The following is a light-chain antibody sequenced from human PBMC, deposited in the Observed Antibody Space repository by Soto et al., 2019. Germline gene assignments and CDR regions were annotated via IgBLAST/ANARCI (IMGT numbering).Light chain of an antibody. V-gene: IGKV1-39*01. CDR1: QSISSY. Sequence: DIQMTQSPSSLSASVADRVTITCRASQSISSYLNWYQQKPGKAPKLLIYAASSLQSGVPSRFSGSGSVTDFTLTISSLQPEDFATYYCQQSYSTPPTFGQATKVEIK. CDR3: QQSYSTPPT. CDR2: AAS. J-gene: IGKJ1*01.